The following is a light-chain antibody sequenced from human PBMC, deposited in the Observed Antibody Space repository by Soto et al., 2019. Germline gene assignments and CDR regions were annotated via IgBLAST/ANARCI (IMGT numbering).Light chain of an antibody. CDR1: SPNIGAGYD. CDR3: QSYDSSHYV. J-gene: IGLJ1*01. V-gene: IGLV1-40*01. CDR2: GNS. Sequence: QSVLTQPPSVSGAPGQRVTISCTGSSPNIGAGYDVHWYQQLPGTAPKLLIYGNSNRPSGVPDRFSGSKSGTSASLAITGLQAEDEADYYCQSYDSSHYVFGTGTQLTVL.